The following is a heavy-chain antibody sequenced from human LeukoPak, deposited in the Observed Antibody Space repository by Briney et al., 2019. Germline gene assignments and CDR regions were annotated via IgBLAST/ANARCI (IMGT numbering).Heavy chain of an antibody. D-gene: IGHD4-23*01. CDR2: ISRSGNYI. CDR3: AKAGGKFYYYYYMDV. J-gene: IGHJ6*03. CDR1: GFSFITYA. Sequence: GGSLRLSCAASGFSFITYAMSWVRQAPGKGLEWVSGISRSGNYIYYADSVKGRFTISRDDVKKSLYLQMNSLRAEDMALYYCAKAGGKFYYYYYMDVWGKGTTVTISS. V-gene: IGHV3-21*04.